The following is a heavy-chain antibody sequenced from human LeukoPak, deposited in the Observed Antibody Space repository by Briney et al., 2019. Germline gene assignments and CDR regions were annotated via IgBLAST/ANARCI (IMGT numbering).Heavy chain of an antibody. CDR2: ISSSGSTI. J-gene: IGHJ4*02. D-gene: IGHD3-10*01. CDR3: VGPDSQFDC. V-gene: IGHV3-11*04. Sequence: GALRLSCAASGFTFSDYYMSWIRQAPGKGLEWVSYISSSGSTIYYADSVKGRFTISRDNAKNSLYLQMNNLRVEDTAVYYCVGPDSQFDCWGQGTLVTVSS. CDR1: GFTFSDYY.